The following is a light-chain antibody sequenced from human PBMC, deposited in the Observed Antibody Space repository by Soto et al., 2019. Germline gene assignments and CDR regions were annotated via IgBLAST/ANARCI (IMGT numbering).Light chain of an antibody. Sequence: LTQSPCELSSSQGDRATLSCRARQGFSSSYAAWYRQKPGQAPGLRXXYAXSRGTGILERFSGSGSGRDFTLTISGLHSEDFAGSYCRHYGSSPTWTFGQGTKVDIK. J-gene: IGKJ1*01. CDR3: RHYGSSPTWT. V-gene: IGKV3-20*01. CDR1: QGFSSSY. CDR2: YAX.